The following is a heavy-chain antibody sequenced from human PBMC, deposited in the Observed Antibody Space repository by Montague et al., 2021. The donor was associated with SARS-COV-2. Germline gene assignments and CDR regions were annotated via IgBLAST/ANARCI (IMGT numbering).Heavy chain of an antibody. J-gene: IGHJ3*02. V-gene: IGHV3-30*03. CDR2: IAHDGSYK. D-gene: IGHD3-22*01. Sequence: PLRLSCAASGFTFTDYGIHWVRQAPGKGLEWVAVIAHDGSYKFYADFVKGRFAISRDNSKNTLFLQMNSLRSEDTALYYCATDYFDSSDYAASPLHIWGRGTMVTVSS. CDR3: ATDYFDSSDYAASPLHI. CDR1: GFTFTDYG.